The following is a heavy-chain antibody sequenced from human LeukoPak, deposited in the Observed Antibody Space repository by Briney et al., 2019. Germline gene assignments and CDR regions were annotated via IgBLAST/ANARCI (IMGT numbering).Heavy chain of an antibody. CDR1: GFTFSGSS. CDR3: TRPGDYYDSSGYHYYGMDV. Sequence: GGSLRLSCAASGFTFSGSSMHWVRQASGKGLEWVGRIRSKANSYATAYAASVKGRVTISRDDSKNTAYLQMNSLKTEDTAVYYCTRPGDYYDSSGYHYYGMDVWGQGTTVTVSS. V-gene: IGHV3-73*01. J-gene: IGHJ6*02. D-gene: IGHD3-22*01. CDR2: IRSKANSYAT.